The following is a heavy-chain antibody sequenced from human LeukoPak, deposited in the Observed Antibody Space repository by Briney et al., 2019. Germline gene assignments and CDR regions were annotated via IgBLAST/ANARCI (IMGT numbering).Heavy chain of an antibody. J-gene: IGHJ4*02. V-gene: IGHV5-51*01. Sequence: GESLKISCKGSGYSFTSYWIGWVRQMPGKGLEWMGIIYPGDSDTRYSPSFQGQVTISADKSISTAYLQWSSLKASDTAMYYCARQRAGKDSAYGSVSYYMPDYWGQGTLVTVSS. CDR3: ARQRAGKDSAYGSVSYYMPDY. D-gene: IGHD3-10*01. CDR1: GYSFTSYW. CDR2: IYPGDSDT.